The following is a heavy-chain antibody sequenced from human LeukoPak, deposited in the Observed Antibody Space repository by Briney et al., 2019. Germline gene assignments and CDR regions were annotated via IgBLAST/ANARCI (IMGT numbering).Heavy chain of an antibody. Sequence: GRSLRLSCSASGFTFRTYGMHWVRLAPGKGLEWVAVIWYDGSHKYYADSVKGRFTVSRDNSNNALYLQMSSLRAEDTAVYYCARDVIVGATCFDYWGQGTLVTVSS. V-gene: IGHV3-33*01. J-gene: IGHJ4*02. CDR1: GFTFRTYG. CDR3: ARDVIVGATCFDY. D-gene: IGHD1-26*01. CDR2: IWYDGSHK.